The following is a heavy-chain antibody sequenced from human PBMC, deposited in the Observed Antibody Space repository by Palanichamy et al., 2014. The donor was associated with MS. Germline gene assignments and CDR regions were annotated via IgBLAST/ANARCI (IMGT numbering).Heavy chain of an antibody. CDR3: VKANSPDYGWYFDY. Sequence: EVQLVESGGGWVRPGRSLRLSCTTSGFTFEDFAMHWVRQAPGKGLEFVSRINSNSAIIDYADSVKGRFTISRDNAKNSLYLQMNSLRAEDTAFYYCVKANSPDYGWYFDYWGQGTLVTVSS. CDR2: INSNSAII. CDR1: GFTFEDFA. D-gene: IGHD4/OR15-4a*01. J-gene: IGHJ4*02. V-gene: IGHV3-9*01.